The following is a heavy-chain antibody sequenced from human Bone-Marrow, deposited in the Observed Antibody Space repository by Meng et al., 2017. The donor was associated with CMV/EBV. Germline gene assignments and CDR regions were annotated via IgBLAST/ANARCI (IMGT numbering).Heavy chain of an antibody. J-gene: IGHJ6*02. Sequence: SETLSLTCTVSGGSISSSSYYWGWIRQPPGKGLEWIGDIYHSGSTNYNPSLKSRVIISVDKSNNQFSLRLTSVTAADTAVYYCARDQDRNLSSGWQFYYYYYGLDVWGQGITVTVSS. CDR1: GGSISSSSYY. V-gene: IGHV4-39*07. CDR3: ARDQDRNLSSGWQFYYYYYGLDV. CDR2: IYHSGST. D-gene: IGHD3-3*01.